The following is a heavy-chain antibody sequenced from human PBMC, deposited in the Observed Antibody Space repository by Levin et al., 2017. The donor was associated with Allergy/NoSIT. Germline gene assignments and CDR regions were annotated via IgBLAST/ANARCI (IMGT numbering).Heavy chain of an antibody. CDR1: GGSFSGYY. D-gene: IGHD2-21*02. CDR3: AWTAESNCGGDCPFDY. J-gene: IGHJ4*02. Sequence: SETLSLTCAVYGGSFSGYYWSWIRQPPGKGLEWIGEINHSGSTNYNPSLKSRVTISVDTSKNQFSLKLSSVTAADTAVYYCAWTAESNCGGDCPFDYWGQGTLVTVSS. CDR2: INHSGST. V-gene: IGHV4-34*01.